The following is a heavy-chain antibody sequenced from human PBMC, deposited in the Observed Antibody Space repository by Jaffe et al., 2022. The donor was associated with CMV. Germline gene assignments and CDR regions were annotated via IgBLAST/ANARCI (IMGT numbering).Heavy chain of an antibody. Sequence: EVQLVQSGAEVKKPGESLKISCKGSGYSFTSYWIGWVRQMPGKGLEWMGIIYPGDSDTRYSPSFQGQVTISADKSISTAYLQWSSLKASDTAMYYCARRERWLQFRTDAFDIWGQGTMVTVSS. CDR1: GYSFTSYW. CDR3: ARRERWLQFRTDAFDI. D-gene: IGHD5-12*01. CDR2: IYPGDSDT. V-gene: IGHV5-51*01. J-gene: IGHJ3*02.